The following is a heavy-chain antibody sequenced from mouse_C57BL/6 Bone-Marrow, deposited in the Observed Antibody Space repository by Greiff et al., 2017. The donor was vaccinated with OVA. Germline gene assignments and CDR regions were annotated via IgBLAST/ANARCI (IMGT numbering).Heavy chain of an antibody. J-gene: IGHJ3*01. CDR3: ARYPPYGYDDGAWFAY. CDR2: IGPGSGST. CDR1: GYTFTDYY. Sequence: VQRVESGAELVKPGASVKISCKASGYTFTDYYINWVKQRPGQGLEWIGKIGPGSGSTYYNEKFKGKATLTADKSSSTAYMQLSSLTSEDSAVYFCARYPPYGYDDGAWFAYWGQGTLVTVSA. D-gene: IGHD2-2*01. V-gene: IGHV1-77*01.